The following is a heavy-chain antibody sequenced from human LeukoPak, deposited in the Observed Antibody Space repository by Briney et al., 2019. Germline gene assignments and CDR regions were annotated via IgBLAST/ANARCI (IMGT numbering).Heavy chain of an antibody. D-gene: IGHD1-26*01. CDR3: ARGRSGSYHSPFDY. J-gene: IGHJ4*02. Sequence: PSETLSLTCTVSGGSISNYYWSWIRQPPGKGLEWIGYIYYSGSTNYNPSLESRVTISVDTSKNQFSLKLSSVTAADTAVYYCARGRSGSYHSPFDYWGQGTLVTVS. CDR1: GGSISNYY. CDR2: IYYSGST. V-gene: IGHV4-59*13.